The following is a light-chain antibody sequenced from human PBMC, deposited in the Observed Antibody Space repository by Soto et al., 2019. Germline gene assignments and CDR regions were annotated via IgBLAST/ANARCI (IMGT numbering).Light chain of an antibody. CDR3: CSYAGTFRGYV. CDR2: DVS. J-gene: IGLJ1*01. CDR1: SSDVGGFDY. V-gene: IGLV2-11*01. Sequence: QSALTQPRSVSESPGQSVTFSCTGTSSDVGGFDYVSWVQQHPGKVPKLMIYDVSKRPSEVPDRFSGSKSGNTASLTISGLQAEDEADYYCCSYAGTFRGYVFGTGTKVTVL.